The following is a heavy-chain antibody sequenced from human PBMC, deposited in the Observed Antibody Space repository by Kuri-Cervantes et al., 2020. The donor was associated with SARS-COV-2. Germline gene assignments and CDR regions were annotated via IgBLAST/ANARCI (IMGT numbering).Heavy chain of an antibody. CDR3: ARDVLFGYNWFDP. D-gene: IGHD2-21*01. V-gene: IGHV4-61*02. CDR2: IYTSGST. CDR1: GGSISSGSYY. J-gene: IGHJ5*02. Sequence: LRLSCTVSGGSISSGSYYWSWIRQPAGKGLEWIGRIYTSGSTNYNPSLKSRVTISVDTSKNQFSLKLSSVTAADTAVYYCARDVLFGYNWFDPWGQGTLVTVSS.